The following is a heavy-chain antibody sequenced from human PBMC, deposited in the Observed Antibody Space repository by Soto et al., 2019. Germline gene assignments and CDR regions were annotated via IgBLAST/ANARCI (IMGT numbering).Heavy chain of an antibody. CDR3: ARIMVRGVITYSRDYHGMDV. CDR1: GYSFSNYW. J-gene: IGHJ6*02. V-gene: IGHV5-51*01. Sequence: GESLKISCKGSGYSFSNYWIGWVRQMPGKGLEWMGIIFPRDSDTRYSPSFRGQVTISADKSISTAYLQWSSLKASDTAMYYCARIMVRGVITYSRDYHGMDVWGQGTTVTVSS. D-gene: IGHD3-10*01. CDR2: IFPRDSDT.